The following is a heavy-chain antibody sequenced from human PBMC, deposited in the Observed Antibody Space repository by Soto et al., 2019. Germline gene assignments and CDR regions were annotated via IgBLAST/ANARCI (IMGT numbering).Heavy chain of an antibody. Sequence: SDTLSLTCTVSGGSVSSVDYYWSWIRQPPGKGVQVIGYVYYSGSNDYDHSLKSRVTISVDTSKNQFSLKLTSVTVADTAVYYCARERTGVPTFFDXWGQGPLVTVSX. CDR1: GGSVSSVDYY. D-gene: IGHD1-1*01. CDR3: ARERTGVPTFFDX. V-gene: IGHV4-61*08. CDR2: VYYSGSN. J-gene: IGHJ4*02.